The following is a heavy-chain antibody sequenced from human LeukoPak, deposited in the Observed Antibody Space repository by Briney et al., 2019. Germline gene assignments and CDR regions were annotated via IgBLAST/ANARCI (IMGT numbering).Heavy chain of an antibody. Sequence: ASVKVSCKASGYTFTADNIDWVPHAPGQGLEWMGWISPNSGGTNYPQKYQRRVTLPRDTSISTAYMELRSLRSDDTAIYCCARGVGPTVALLSYYGLDVWGQGTTVTVSS. CDR3: ARGVGPTVALLSYYGLDV. V-gene: IGHV1-2*02. J-gene: IGHJ6*02. D-gene: IGHD4-23*01. CDR2: ISPNSGGT. CDR1: GYTFTADN.